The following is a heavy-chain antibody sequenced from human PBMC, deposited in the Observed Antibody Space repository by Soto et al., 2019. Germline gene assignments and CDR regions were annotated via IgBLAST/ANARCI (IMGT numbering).Heavy chain of an antibody. Sequence: QVQLQESGPGLVKPSETLSLTCTVSGGSVSSGSYYWSWIRQPPGKGLEWIGYIYYSGSPNYNPSLKSRVTISVDTSKNQFSLKLSSVTAADTAVYYCARDSIFGVDTTLGIYGMDVWGQGTTVTVSS. J-gene: IGHJ6*02. CDR1: GGSVSSGSYY. CDR2: IYYSGSP. D-gene: IGHD3-3*01. V-gene: IGHV4-61*01. CDR3: ARDSIFGVDTTLGIYGMDV.